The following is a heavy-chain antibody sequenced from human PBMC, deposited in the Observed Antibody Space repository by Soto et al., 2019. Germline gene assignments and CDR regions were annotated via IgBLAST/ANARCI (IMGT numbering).Heavy chain of an antibody. Sequence: GSLRLSCAASGFTFNTYAMTWVRQAPGKGLEWVSTISSGGVSTYYADSVKGRFTISRDNSWNRLSLQMDSLRVDDAAVYYCAKGGPVLPATALGEYYYYGLDVWGQGTTVTVSS. V-gene: IGHV3-23*01. CDR3: AKGGPVLPATALGEYYYYGLDV. CDR2: ISSGGVST. D-gene: IGHD3-16*01. J-gene: IGHJ6*02. CDR1: GFTFNTYA.